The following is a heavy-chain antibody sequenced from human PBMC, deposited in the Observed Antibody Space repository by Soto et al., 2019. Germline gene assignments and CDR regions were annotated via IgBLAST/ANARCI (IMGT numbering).Heavy chain of an antibody. Sequence: SETLSLTCAVSGGSISTNWWSWVRQPPGKGLEWIGEIYHSGATNYNPSLKNRVTMSVDKSQNHLSLNLNSVTAADTAVYYCARHIAVSGTRGFDFWGHGTLVTVSS. V-gene: IGHV4-4*02. CDR1: GGSISTNW. D-gene: IGHD6-19*01. CDR3: ARHIAVSGTRGFDF. CDR2: IYHSGAT. J-gene: IGHJ4*01.